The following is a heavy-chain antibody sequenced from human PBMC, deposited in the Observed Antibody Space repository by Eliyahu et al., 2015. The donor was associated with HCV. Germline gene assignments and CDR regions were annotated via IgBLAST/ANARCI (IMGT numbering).Heavy chain of an antibody. CDR1: GFTFSXYA. J-gene: IGHJ4*02. D-gene: IGHD3-3*01. CDR2: ISGSGGNT. CDR3: AKTASITIFGVPTNMIY. V-gene: IGHV3-23*01. Sequence: EVQLLESGGGLVQPGGSLXXSCAASGFTFSXYAXXXVRQAPGKGLGXXSAISGSGGNTYYADSVKGRFTISRDNSKNTLYLQMNSLRAEDTAVYYCAKTASITIFGVPTNMIYWGQGTLVTVSS.